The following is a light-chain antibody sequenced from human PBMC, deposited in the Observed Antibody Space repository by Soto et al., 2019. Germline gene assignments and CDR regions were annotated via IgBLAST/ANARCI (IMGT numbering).Light chain of an antibody. V-gene: IGKV1-39*01. Sequence: DIQITQSPSSLSASVGDRVTITCRASQSISSHLNWYQHKPGRPPRLLIFASYILEGGVPSRFSGSGSDTYFTHTIDSLQPEDVATYYCQHSYITPRYTFGQGTKVEI. CDR3: QHSYITPRYT. CDR2: ASY. J-gene: IGKJ2*01. CDR1: QSISSH.